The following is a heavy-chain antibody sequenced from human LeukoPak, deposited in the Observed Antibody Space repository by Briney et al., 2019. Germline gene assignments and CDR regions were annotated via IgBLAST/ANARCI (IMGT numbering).Heavy chain of an antibody. Sequence: SETLSLTCAVSGDSISSNYWWTWGRQPPGKGLEWIGEIHHSESTNFNPSLKSRVTISVDKSKNHFSLSLTSVSAADTAVYYCARQGWYVDIFFHMDVWGKGTTVTISS. J-gene: IGHJ6*03. D-gene: IGHD6-19*01. CDR3: ARQGWYVDIFFHMDV. CDR2: IHHSEST. V-gene: IGHV4-4*02. CDR1: GDSISSNYW.